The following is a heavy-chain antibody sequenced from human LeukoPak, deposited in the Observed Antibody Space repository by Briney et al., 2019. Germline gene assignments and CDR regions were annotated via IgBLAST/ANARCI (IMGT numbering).Heavy chain of an antibody. V-gene: IGHV4-39*07. CDR3: ARRPSGLRGVFDY. J-gene: IGHJ4*02. CDR2: IYYSGST. CDR1: GGSISSSSYY. D-gene: IGHD3-16*01. Sequence: SETLSLTCTVSGGSISSSSYYWGWIRQPPGKGLEWIGSIYYSGSTYYNPSLKSRVTISVDTSKNQFSLKLSSVTAADTAVYYCARRPSGLRGVFDYWSQGTLVTVSS.